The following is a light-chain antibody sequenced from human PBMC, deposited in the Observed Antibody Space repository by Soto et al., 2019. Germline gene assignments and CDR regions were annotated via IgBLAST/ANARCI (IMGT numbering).Light chain of an antibody. V-gene: IGKV1-5*03. CDR3: QQYDSFSGT. CDR1: QTISSW. Sequence: IKMTQSPSTLSASVGDRVTITCRASQTISSWLAWYQQKPGEAPKLLIYKASTLESGVPSRFSGSGSGTKFTLTIGSLQPDDFATYYCQQYDSFSGTFGPGTKVDI. J-gene: IGKJ1*01. CDR2: KAS.